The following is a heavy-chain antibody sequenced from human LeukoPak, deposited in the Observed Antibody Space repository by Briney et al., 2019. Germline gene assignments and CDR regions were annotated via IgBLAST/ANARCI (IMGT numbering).Heavy chain of an antibody. Sequence: GGSLRLSCAASGFTVSSNYMSWVRQAPGKGLEWVSSISGTGGRTYSADSVKGRFTISRDNSKNTLYLQMKNLRVEHTAVYYCAKGLHGGVGYGVDVWGQGTTVSVSS. V-gene: IGHV3-53*01. D-gene: IGHD3-16*01. CDR1: GFTVSSNY. J-gene: IGHJ6*02. CDR2: ISGTGGRT. CDR3: AKGLHGGVGYGVDV.